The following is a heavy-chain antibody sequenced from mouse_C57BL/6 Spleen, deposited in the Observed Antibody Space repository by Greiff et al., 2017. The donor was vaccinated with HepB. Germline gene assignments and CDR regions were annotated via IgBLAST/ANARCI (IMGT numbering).Heavy chain of an antibody. D-gene: IGHD2-3*01. Sequence: VQLQQSGPELVKPGASVKISCKASGYAFSSAWLNWVKQRHGKGLEWIGRIYPGDGDTNYNGKFKGKATLTADKSSSTAYMQLSSLTSEDSAVYFCARGDGYYSYFDYWGQGTTLTVSS. CDR3: ARGDGYYSYFDY. J-gene: IGHJ2*01. CDR2: IYPGDGDT. CDR1: GYAFSSAW. V-gene: IGHV1-82*01.